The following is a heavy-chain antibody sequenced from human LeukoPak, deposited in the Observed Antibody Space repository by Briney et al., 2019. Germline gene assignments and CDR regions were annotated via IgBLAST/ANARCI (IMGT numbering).Heavy chain of an antibody. CDR2: IYSGGST. CDR3: ARGGSFDY. V-gene: IGHV3-53*01. D-gene: IGHD1-26*01. CDR1: GGSFSGYY. Sequence: ETLSLTCAVYGGSFSGYYWSWIRQPPGKGLEWVSVIYSGGSTYYADSVKGRFTISRDNSKNTLYLQMNSLRAEDTAVYYCARGGSFDYWGQGTLVTVSS. J-gene: IGHJ4*02.